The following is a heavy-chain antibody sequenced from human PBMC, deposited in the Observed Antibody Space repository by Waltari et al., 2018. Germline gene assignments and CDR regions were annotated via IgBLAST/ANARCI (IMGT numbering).Heavy chain of an antibody. Sequence: QVQLGQSGAEVKKPGSSVKVPCKAPGGTSSSYAISWVRQAHGQGFEWMGGIIHILVTAMMAQAFQGSVTLAPDEAISTAYMELSILRSEGTCVYYCAQTNDYGYCYGMRVGDQGTTVTLSS. CDR1: GGTSSSYA. V-gene: IGHV1-69*01. CDR3: AQTNDYGYCYGMRV. CDR2: IIHILVTA. J-gene: IGHJ6*02. D-gene: IGHD4-17*01.